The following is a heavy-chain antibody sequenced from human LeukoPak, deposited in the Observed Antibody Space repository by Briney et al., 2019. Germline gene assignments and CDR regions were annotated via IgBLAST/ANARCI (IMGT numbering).Heavy chain of an antibody. J-gene: IGHJ5*01. Sequence: GESLKISWKGSGYRFTDYWNAWVRQMPGKGLEWMGIIYAGDSDSRYSPSFQGQVTFLADKSISTAYLQWSSLKASDTAMYYCARRSYCYSTSCYGYWFDSWGQGTLVTASS. D-gene: IGHD2-2*01. V-gene: IGHV5-51*01. CDR1: GYRFTDYW. CDR2: IYAGDSDS. CDR3: ARRSYCYSTSCYGYWFDS.